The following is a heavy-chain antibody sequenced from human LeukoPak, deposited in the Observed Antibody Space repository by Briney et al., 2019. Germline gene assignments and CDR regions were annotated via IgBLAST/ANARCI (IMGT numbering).Heavy chain of an antibody. CDR3: TTYRYSYGSTGYSYFDY. D-gene: IGHD3-22*01. Sequence: GGSLRLSCAASGLTFGNAWMSWLRQAPGKGLEWVARITRKTSDEATDYAAPVRGRFTIARDDSKATLYLQMDSLETEDTAIYYCTTYRYSYGSTGYSYFDYWGQGILVTVSS. V-gene: IGHV3-15*01. J-gene: IGHJ4*02. CDR1: GLTFGNAW. CDR2: ITRKTSDEAT.